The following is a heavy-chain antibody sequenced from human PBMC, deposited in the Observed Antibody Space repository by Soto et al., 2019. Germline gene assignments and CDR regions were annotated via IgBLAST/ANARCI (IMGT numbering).Heavy chain of an antibody. V-gene: IGHV3-23*01. Sequence: GSLRLSCAASGFTFSSYAMSWVRQAPGKGLEWVSAISGSGGSTYYADSVKGRFTISRDNSKNTLYLQMNSLRAEDTAVYYCAKDYYYDYYYGMDVWGQGTTVTVSS. CDR1: GFTFSSYA. D-gene: IGHD3-10*01. J-gene: IGHJ6*02. CDR2: ISGSGGST. CDR3: AKDYYYDYYYGMDV.